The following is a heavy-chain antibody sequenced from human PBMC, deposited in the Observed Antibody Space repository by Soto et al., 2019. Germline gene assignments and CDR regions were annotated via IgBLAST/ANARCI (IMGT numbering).Heavy chain of an antibody. V-gene: IGHV1-24*01. CDR1: GHSLSELS. Sequence: ASVKVSCKVLGHSLSELSIHWVRQAPGKGLEWMGGYDLEEGKISHAQKSEGRVAMTTDAATTTAYMELRSLTVDDTAVYYCVRDQQWLLPAPLNFDYWGQGTVVTVSS. D-gene: IGHD6-19*01. J-gene: IGHJ4*02. CDR2: YDLEEGKI. CDR3: VRDQQWLLPAPLNFDY.